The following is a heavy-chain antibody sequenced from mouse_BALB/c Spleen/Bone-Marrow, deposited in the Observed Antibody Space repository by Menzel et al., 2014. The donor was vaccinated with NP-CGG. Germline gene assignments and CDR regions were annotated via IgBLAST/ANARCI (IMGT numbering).Heavy chain of an antibody. J-gene: IGHJ2*01. CDR1: GFTFSSYG. V-gene: IGHV5-9-2*01. Sequence: EVKLMESGGGLVKPGGSLKLSCAASGFTFSSYGMSWVRQTREKRLEWVATISGGGSYTYYPDSVKGRFTISRDNAKNNLYLQMSSLRSEDTALYYCARQYGSSYFDYWGQGTTLTVSS. CDR3: ARQYGSSYFDY. CDR2: ISGGGSYT. D-gene: IGHD1-1*01.